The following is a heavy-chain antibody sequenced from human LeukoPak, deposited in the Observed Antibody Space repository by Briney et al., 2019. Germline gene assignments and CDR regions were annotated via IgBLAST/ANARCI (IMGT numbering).Heavy chain of an antibody. V-gene: IGHV3-23*01. D-gene: IGHD1-7*01. CDR3: ATNRNYRLNYLDY. CDR1: GFTFSSYA. Sequence: GGSLRLSCAASGFTFSSYAMSWVRQAPGKGLEWVSTISGSHDATSYADSVEGRFTIARDNSKSTLYLQMDSLRAEDTAIYYCATNRNYRLNYLDYWGQGALVTVSS. CDR2: ISGSHDAT. J-gene: IGHJ4*02.